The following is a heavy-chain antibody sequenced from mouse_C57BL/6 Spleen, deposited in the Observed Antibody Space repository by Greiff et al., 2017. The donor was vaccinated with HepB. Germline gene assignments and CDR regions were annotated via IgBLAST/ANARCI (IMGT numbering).Heavy chain of an antibody. V-gene: IGHV5-6*01. CDR2: ISSGGSYT. CDR1: GFTFSSYG. J-gene: IGHJ2*01. CDR3: ERHEDSTGFGC. Sequence: EVMLVESGGDLVKPGGSLKLSCAASGFTFSSYGMSWVRQTPDKRLEWVATISSGGSYTYYPDSVKGRFTISRDNAKNTLYLQMSSLKSEDTALYYGERHEDSTGFGCWGQGTTLTVSS.